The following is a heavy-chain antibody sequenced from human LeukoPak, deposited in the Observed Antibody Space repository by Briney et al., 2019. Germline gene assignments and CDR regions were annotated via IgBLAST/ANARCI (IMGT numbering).Heavy chain of an antibody. CDR2: ISSSGNTI. J-gene: IGHJ6*04. V-gene: IGHV3-48*03. D-gene: IGHD3-10*02. CDR1: GFTFSSYE. CDR3: AELGITMIGGV. Sequence: GGSLRLSCATSGFTFSSYEMNWVRQAPGKGLEWVSYISSSGNTIYYTDSVKGRFTISRDNAKNSLYLQMNSLRAEDTAVYYCAELGITMIGGVWGKGTTVTISS.